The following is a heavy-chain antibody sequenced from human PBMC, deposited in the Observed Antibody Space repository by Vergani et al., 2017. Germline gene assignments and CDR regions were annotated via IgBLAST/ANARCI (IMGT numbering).Heavy chain of an antibody. CDR2: IYTSGST. CDR1: GSSISSSSYY. Sequence: QLQLQESGPGLVKPSETLSLTCTVSGSSISSSSYYWSWIRQPAGKGLEWIGRIYTSGSTNYNPSLKSRVTISVDTSKNQFSLKLRSVAAADTAVYYCARGNARGRFGEDGFDYWGQGTLVTVSS. D-gene: IGHD3-10*01. V-gene: IGHV4-61*02. J-gene: IGHJ4*02. CDR3: ARGNARGRFGEDGFDY.